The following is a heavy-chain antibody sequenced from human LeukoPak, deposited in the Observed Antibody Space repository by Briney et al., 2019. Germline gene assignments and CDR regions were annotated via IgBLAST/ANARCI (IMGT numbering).Heavy chain of an antibody. J-gene: IGHJ4*02. D-gene: IGHD3-16*01. V-gene: IGHV1-18*01. CDR1: GYTFTSYG. CDR3: AREGLGELTLDY. Sequence: ASVKVSCKASGYTFTSYGISWVRQAPGQGLEWMGWISTYNGDTNYAQKHQGRVTMTTDTSTSTAYMELRSLRSDDTAVYYCAREGLGELTLDYWGQGTLVTVSS. CDR2: ISTYNGDT.